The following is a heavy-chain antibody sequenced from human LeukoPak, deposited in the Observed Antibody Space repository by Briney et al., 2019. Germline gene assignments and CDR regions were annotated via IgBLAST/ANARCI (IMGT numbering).Heavy chain of an antibody. J-gene: IGHJ4*02. V-gene: IGHV4-59*01. Sequence: SETLSLTCTVSGGSISSYYWSWIRQPPGKGLEWIGYIYYSGSTNYNPSLKSRVTISVDTSKNQFPLKLSSVTAADTAVYYCARDFYGSGALDYWGQGTLVTVSS. CDR1: GGSISSYY. CDR2: IYYSGST. D-gene: IGHD3-10*01. CDR3: ARDFYGSGALDY.